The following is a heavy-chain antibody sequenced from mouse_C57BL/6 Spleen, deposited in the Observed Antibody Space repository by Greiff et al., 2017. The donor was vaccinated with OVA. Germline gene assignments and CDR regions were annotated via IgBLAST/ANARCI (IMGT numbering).Heavy chain of an antibody. CDR3: ARGGQLRLRFAY. CDR1: GFTFSDYG. Sequence: EVKLVESGGGLVKPGGSLKLSCAASGFTFSDYGMHWVRQAPEKGLEWVAYISSGSSTIDYADTVKGRFTISRDNAKNTLFLQMTSLRSEDTAMYYCARGGQLRLRFAYWGQGTLVTVSA. J-gene: IGHJ3*01. D-gene: IGHD3-2*02. CDR2: ISSGSSTI. V-gene: IGHV5-17*01.